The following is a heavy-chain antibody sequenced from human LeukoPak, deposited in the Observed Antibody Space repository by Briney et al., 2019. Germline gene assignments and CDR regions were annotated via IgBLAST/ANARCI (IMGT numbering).Heavy chain of an antibody. Sequence: GRSLRLSCAASGFTLSSYAMHWVRQAPGKGLEWVAVISYDGSNKYYADSVKGRFTTSRDNSKNTLYLQMNSLRAEDTAVYYCARGWDILTGYYGRHFDYWGQGTLVTVSS. V-gene: IGHV3-30*04. D-gene: IGHD3-9*01. CDR2: ISYDGSNK. CDR1: GFTLSSYA. CDR3: ARGWDILTGYYGRHFDY. J-gene: IGHJ4*02.